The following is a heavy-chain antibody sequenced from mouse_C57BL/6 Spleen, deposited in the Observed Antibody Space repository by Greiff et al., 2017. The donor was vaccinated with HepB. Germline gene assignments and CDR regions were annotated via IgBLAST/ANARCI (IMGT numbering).Heavy chain of an antibody. V-gene: IGHV14-1*01. Sequence: EVQLQQSGAELVRPGASVKLSCTASGFNIKDYYMHWVKQRPEQGLEWIGRIDPEDGDTEYAPKFQGKATMTADTSSNTAYLQLSSLTPEDTAVYYCSYGSSYDWYFDVWGTGTTVTVSS. CDR3: SYGSSYDWYFDV. D-gene: IGHD1-1*01. CDR2: IDPEDGDT. J-gene: IGHJ1*03. CDR1: GFNIKDYY.